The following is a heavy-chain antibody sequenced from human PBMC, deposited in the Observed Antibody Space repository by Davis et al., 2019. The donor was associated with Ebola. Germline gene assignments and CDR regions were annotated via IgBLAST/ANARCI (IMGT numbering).Heavy chain of an antibody. CDR1: GYTFTSYY. CDR3: ARGSELGPYYYDSSGYYPFDY. Sequence: AASVKVSCKASGYTFTSYYMHWVRQAPGQGLEWMGWINTNTGNPTYAQGFTGRFVFSLDTSVSTAYLQISSLKAEDTAVYYCARGSELGPYYYDSSGYYPFDYWGQGTLVTVSS. CDR2: INTNTGNP. J-gene: IGHJ4*02. D-gene: IGHD3-22*01. V-gene: IGHV7-4-1*02.